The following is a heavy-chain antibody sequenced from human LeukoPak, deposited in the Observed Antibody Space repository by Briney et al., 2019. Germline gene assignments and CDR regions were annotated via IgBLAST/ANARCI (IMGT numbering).Heavy chain of an antibody. J-gene: IGHJ4*02. Sequence: PSETLSLTCTVSGGSISSSNYYWSWIRQPPGKGLEWIGEINHSGSTNYNPSLKSRVTISVDTSRNQFSLKLSSVTAADTAVYYCASRPGGFDYWGQGTLVTVSS. D-gene: IGHD3-16*01. CDR3: ASRPGGFDY. CDR2: INHSGST. CDR1: GGSISSSNYY. V-gene: IGHV4-39*07.